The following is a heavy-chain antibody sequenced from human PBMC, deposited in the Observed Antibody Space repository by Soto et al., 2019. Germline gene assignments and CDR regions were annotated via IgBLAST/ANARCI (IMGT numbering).Heavy chain of an antibody. J-gene: IGHJ4*02. Sequence: GGSLRLSCAASGFTFSDYYMSWIRQAPGKGLEWVSYISSSSSYTNYADSVGGRFTISRDNSKNILFLEMNSLRADDMGVYYCARDFEPYTSGPDYWGQGTLVTSPQ. CDR3: ARDFEPYTSGPDY. CDR2: ISSSSSYT. D-gene: IGHD1-26*01. CDR1: GFTFSDYY. V-gene: IGHV3-11*06.